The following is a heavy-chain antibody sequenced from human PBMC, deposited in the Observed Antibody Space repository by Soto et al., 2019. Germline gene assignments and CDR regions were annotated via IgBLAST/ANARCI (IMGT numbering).Heavy chain of an antibody. CDR1: GYTFTSYD. D-gene: IGHD3-3*01. Sequence: ASLKVSCKASGYTFTSYDINWVRQATGQGLEWMGWMNPNSGNTGYAQKFQGRVTMTRNTSISTAYMELSSLRSEDTAVYYCASTTRNYDFWSGYSFDIWGQGTMVTVSS. CDR2: MNPNSGNT. V-gene: IGHV1-8*01. J-gene: IGHJ3*02. CDR3: ASTTRNYDFWSGYSFDI.